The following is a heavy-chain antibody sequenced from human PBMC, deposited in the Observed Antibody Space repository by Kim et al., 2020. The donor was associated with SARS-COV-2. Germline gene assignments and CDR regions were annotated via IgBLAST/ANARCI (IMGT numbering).Heavy chain of an antibody. CDR2: ISSSSSYT. CDR3: ARELYSSSSIPFDY. Sequence: GGSLRLSCAASGFTFSSYSMNWVRQAPGKGLEWVSSISSSSSYTYYADSVKGRFTISRDNAKNSLYLQMNSLRAEDTAVYYCARELYSSSSIPFDYWGQGTLVTVSS. V-gene: IGHV3-21*01. D-gene: IGHD6-6*01. J-gene: IGHJ4*02. CDR1: GFTFSSYS.